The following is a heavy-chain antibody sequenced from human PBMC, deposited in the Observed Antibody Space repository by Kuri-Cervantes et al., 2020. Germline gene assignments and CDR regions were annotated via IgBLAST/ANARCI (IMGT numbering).Heavy chain of an antibody. V-gene: IGHV3-15*01. CDR2: IKSKTDGGTT. J-gene: IGHJ6*03. CDR1: GFTFSDAW. Sequence: GESLKISCAASGFTFSDAWMNWVRQAPGKGLEWVGRIKSKTDGGTTDYAAPVKGSFTISRDDSKNTLFLQMDSLKTEDTAVYFCATALPYYYYFYMNVWGKGTTVTVSS. CDR3: ATALPYYYYFYMNV.